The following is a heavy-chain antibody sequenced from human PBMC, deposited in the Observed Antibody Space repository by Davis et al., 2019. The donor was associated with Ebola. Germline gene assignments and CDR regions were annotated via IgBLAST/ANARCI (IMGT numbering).Heavy chain of an antibody. CDR1: GYTFTSYG. CDR2: IIPIFGNT. V-gene: IGHV1-69*13. J-gene: IGHJ4*02. CDR3: AGMHGFGEGWPGY. D-gene: IGHD3-10*01. Sequence: AASVTVSCKASGYTFTSYGISWVRQAPGQGLEWMGGIIPIFGNTNYAQKFQGRVKINADESTSTAYMELSCLRSEDPAVYYCAGMHGFGEGWPGYWGQGTLVTVSS.